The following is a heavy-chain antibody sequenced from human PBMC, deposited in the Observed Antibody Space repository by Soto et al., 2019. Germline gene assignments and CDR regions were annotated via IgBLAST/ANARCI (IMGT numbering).Heavy chain of an antibody. Sequence: QLQLQESGPGLVKPSETLSLTCSVSDDSINSDKYYWGWIRQPPGKGLEWIGSIYYRGNAYYNSSLQTRVTISLDKSKSQFSLKLNFVTAADSAVYFCARLEGLATISYYFDFWGPGALVTVSS. D-gene: IGHD5-12*01. V-gene: IGHV4-39*01. CDR2: IYYRGNA. J-gene: IGHJ4*02. CDR3: ARLEGLATISYYFDF. CDR1: DDSINSDKYY.